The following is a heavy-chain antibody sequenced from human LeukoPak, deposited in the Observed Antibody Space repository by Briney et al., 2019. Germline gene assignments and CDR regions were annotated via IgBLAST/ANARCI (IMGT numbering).Heavy chain of an antibody. J-gene: IGHJ5*01. CDR1: GFTVSTNY. CDR2: IDAGGAA. Sequence: PGGSLTPSWAVSGFTVSTNYLSWVRQAPGKGLEWVSVIDAGGAAYYADYVKGRFTISRDTSNNTLILQMHSLGVDDTAVYYCARSTCYQFDSWGQGTMVTVSS. V-gene: IGHV3-53*01. D-gene: IGHD2/OR15-2a*01. CDR3: ARSTCYQFDS.